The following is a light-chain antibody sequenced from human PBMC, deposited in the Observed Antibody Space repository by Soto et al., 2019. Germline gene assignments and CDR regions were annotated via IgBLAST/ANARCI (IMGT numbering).Light chain of an antibody. CDR3: QQYDTSPRT. CDR2: AAS. Sequence: EIVVTQSPGTLYLSPGERATLSCRASQSLSSGYLAWYQQKPGQAPRILIYAASSRATGIPDRFSGSGSGTDFSLTINRLEPEDSAVYYCQQYDTSPRTFGQGTKVDIK. CDR1: QSLSSGY. J-gene: IGKJ1*01. V-gene: IGKV3-20*01.